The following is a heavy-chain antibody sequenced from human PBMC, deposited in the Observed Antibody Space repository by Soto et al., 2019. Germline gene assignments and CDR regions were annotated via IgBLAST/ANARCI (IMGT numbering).Heavy chain of an antibody. V-gene: IGHV1-69*01. CDR2: IIPIFGTA. J-gene: IGHJ3*02. D-gene: IGHD3-16*02. CDR3: ASSFQHQDYVWGSYRHDAFDI. CDR1: GGTFSSYA. Sequence: QVQLVQSGAEVKKPGSSVKVSCKASGGTFSSYAISWVRQAPGQGLEWMGGIIPIFGTANYAQKFQGRVTITADESTSTAYMELSSMRSEDTAVYYCASSFQHQDYVWGSYRHDAFDIWGQGRMVTVSS.